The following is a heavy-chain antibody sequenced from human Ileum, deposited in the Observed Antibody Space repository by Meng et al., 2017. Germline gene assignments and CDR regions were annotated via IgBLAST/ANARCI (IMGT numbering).Heavy chain of an antibody. CDR3: ARVSYNKGSPKFDS. D-gene: IGHD1-14*01. J-gene: IGHJ4*02. CDR2: IYESGTT. Sequence: HVHVREPGPGLVKHSETLSLSWAVSGDSIRNGNWWSWVRQPPGKGLEWIGEIYESGTTNYNPSLKSRVTISVDKSKNEFSLKLSSVTAADTALYYCARVSYNKGSPKFDSWGQGTLVTVSS. V-gene: IGHV4-4*02. CDR1: GDSIRNGNW.